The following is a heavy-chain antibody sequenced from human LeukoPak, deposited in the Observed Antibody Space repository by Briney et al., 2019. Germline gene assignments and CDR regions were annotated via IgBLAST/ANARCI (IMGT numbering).Heavy chain of an antibody. CDR3: ARAGPLMDDSSGYSLAHY. CDR1: GYTFTSYG. V-gene: IGHV1-18*01. CDR2: ISAYNGNT. J-gene: IGHJ4*02. Sequence: ASVKVSCKASGYTFTSYGISWVRQAPGQGLEWMGWISAYNGNTNYAQELQGRVTMTTDTSTSTAYMELRSLRSDDTAVYYCARAGPLMDDSSGYSLAHYWGQGTLVTVSS. D-gene: IGHD3-22*01.